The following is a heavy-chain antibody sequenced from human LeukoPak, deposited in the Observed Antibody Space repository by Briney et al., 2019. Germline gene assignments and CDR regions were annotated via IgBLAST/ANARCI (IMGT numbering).Heavy chain of an antibody. J-gene: IGHJ4*02. V-gene: IGHV4-31*03. CDR3: ARLAVAGTQRKNKYYFDY. CDR1: GGSISSGGYY. Sequence: KPSETLSLTCTVSGGSISSGGYYWSWIRQHPGKGLEWIGYIYYSGSTYYNPSLKSRVTISVDTSKNQFSLKLSSVTAADTAVYYCARLAVAGTQRKNKYYFDYWGQGTLVTVSS. CDR2: IYYSGST. D-gene: IGHD6-19*01.